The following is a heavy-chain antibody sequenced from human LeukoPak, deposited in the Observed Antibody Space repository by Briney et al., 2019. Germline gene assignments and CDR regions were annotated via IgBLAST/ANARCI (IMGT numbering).Heavy chain of an antibody. CDR3: ARARGPYGSGSTSGGFDY. D-gene: IGHD3-10*01. CDR2: IIPIFGTA. J-gene: IGHJ4*02. Sequence: SVKVSCKASGGTFSSCAISWVRQAPGQVLEWMGGIIPIFGTANYAQKFQGRVTITADESTSTAYMELSSLRSEDTAVYYCARARGPYGSGSTSGGFDYWGQGTLVTVSS. V-gene: IGHV1-69*01. CDR1: GGTFSSCA.